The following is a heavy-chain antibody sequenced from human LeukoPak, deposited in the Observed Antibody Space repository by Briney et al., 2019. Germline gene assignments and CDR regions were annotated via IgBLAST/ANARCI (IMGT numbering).Heavy chain of an antibody. J-gene: IGHJ4*02. D-gene: IGHD1-14*01. CDR2: IGTSDDTV. CDR1: GFTFSIYE. CDR3: ARGVEPLAANTLAY. Sequence: GGSLRLSCAASGFTFSIYEMNWVRQAPGKGLEWLSYIGTSDDTVYYADSVKGRFTISRDNSKNTLYLEMNSLSPDDTAVYYCARGVEPLAANTLAYWGQGTLVTVSS. V-gene: IGHV3-48*03.